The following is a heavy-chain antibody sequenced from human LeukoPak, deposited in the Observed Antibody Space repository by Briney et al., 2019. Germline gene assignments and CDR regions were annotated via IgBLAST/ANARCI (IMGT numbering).Heavy chain of an antibody. Sequence: TSQTLSLTCAISGDSVSSNSAAWNWIRQSPSRGLEWLGRTYYRSKWYNDYAVSVKSRITINPDTPKNQFSLQLNSVTPEDTAVYYCARSPSAVAGLNWFDPWGQGTLVTVSS. CDR3: ARSPSAVAGLNWFDP. CDR1: GDSVSSNSAA. D-gene: IGHD6-19*01. J-gene: IGHJ5*02. V-gene: IGHV6-1*01. CDR2: TYYRSKWYN.